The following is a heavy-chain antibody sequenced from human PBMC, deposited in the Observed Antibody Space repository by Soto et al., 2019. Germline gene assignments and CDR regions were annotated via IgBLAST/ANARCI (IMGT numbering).Heavy chain of an antibody. CDR3: ARDGYYYDSSGYYSKYFQH. J-gene: IGHJ1*01. Sequence: PRWSLRLSCSASVFTFSSYAMSWFRQAPGKGLEWVSAISGSGGSTYYADSVKGRFTISRDNSKNTLYLQMNSLRAEDTAVYYCARDGYYYDSSGYYSKYFQHWGQGTLVTVSS. V-gene: IGHV3-23*01. CDR1: VFTFSSYA. D-gene: IGHD3-22*01. CDR2: ISGSGGST.